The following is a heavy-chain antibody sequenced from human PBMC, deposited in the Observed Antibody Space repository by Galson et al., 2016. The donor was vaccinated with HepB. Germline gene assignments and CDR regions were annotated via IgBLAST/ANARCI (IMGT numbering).Heavy chain of an antibody. CDR2: TSSDATSE. CDR1: GFIFRAYA. CDR3: ARASIVGATSGFDF. Sequence: SLRLSCAASGFIFRAYAMHWVRQAPGKGLEWVAVTSSDATSEYYLDSVKGRFTISRDNSKNTLFLQMNGLVAEDTAVYSCARASIVGATSGFDFWGQGTLVTVSS. J-gene: IGHJ4*02. V-gene: IGHV3-30*04. D-gene: IGHD1-26*01.